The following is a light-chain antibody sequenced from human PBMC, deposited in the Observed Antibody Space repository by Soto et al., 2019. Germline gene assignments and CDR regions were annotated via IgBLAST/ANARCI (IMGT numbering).Light chain of an antibody. V-gene: IGLV4-69*01. CDR2: LNSDGSH. CDR1: SGHSSYA. Sequence: QSVLTQSPSASASLGASVELTCTLSSGHSSYAIAWHQQQPEKGPRYLMKLNSDGSHSKGDGIPDRFSGSSSGAERYLTISSLQSEDEADYYCQTWGTGIQGVFGGGTKLTVL. CDR3: QTWGTGIQGV. J-gene: IGLJ2*01.